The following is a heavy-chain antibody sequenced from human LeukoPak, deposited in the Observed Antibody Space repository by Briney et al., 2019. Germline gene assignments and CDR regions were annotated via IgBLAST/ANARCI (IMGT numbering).Heavy chain of an antibody. CDR1: GFTFSSYA. Sequence: PGGSLRLSCAASGFTFSSYAMTWVRQAPGKGLEWVSAISGSGDSTYYADSVKGLFTISRDNSKNTLYLQMNRMRAEDTAVYYCAKDPYSSGPYNWSDPWGQGTLVTVSS. D-gene: IGHD6-19*01. CDR2: ISGSGDST. V-gene: IGHV3-23*01. CDR3: AKDPYSSGPYNWSDP. J-gene: IGHJ5*02.